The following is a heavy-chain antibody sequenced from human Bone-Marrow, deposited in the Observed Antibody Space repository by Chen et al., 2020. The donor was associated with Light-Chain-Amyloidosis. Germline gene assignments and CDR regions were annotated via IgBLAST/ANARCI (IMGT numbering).Heavy chain of an antibody. D-gene: IGHD5-12*01. J-gene: IGHJ4*02. V-gene: IGHV3-74*01. CDR2: INPDGTRV. CDR1: GFTFRTSW. Sequence: DVQLLESGGGLVQPGGSLRLSCAASGFTFRTSWMHWVRQAPGKGLVWVSRINPDGTRVDSADSVRCRFTISRDDAKSTVYLQMNSLRAEDTAVYYCSREFTGYDDYWGQGTLVTVSS. CDR3: SREFTGYDDY.